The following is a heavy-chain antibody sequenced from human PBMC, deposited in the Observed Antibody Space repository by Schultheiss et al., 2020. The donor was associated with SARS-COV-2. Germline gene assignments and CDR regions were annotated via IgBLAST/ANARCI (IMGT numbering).Heavy chain of an antibody. J-gene: IGHJ6*02. Sequence: SVKVSCKASGGTFSSYAISWVRQAPGQGLEWMGGIIPIFGTANYAQKFQGRVTITADESTSTAYMELSSLRSEDTAVYYCARRYYDILTGYSGPNYYYYGMDVWGQGTTVTVSS. D-gene: IGHD3-9*01. V-gene: IGHV1-69*13. CDR3: ARRYYDILTGYSGPNYYYYGMDV. CDR2: IIPIFGTA. CDR1: GGTFSSYA.